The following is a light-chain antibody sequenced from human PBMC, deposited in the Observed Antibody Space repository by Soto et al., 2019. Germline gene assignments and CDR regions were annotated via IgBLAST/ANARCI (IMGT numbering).Light chain of an antibody. CDR3: QQSFNAPRT. V-gene: IGKV1-39*01. Sequence: DIQMTQSPSSLSASVGDRVTVTCRSSESISRYLNWYQQKPGKAPKLLMYDASTLQAGVPSRFSGTGSGTYFPLTISGLQSEDFATYYCQQSFNAPRTFGQGTKLEIQ. CDR1: ESISRY. CDR2: DAS. J-gene: IGKJ2*01.